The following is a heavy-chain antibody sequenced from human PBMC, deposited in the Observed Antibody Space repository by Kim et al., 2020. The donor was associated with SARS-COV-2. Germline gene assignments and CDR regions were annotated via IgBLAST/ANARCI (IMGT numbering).Heavy chain of an antibody. Sequence: SETLSLTCAVYGGSFSGYYWSWIRQPPGKGLEWIGEINHSGSTNYNPSLKSRVTISVDTSKNQFSLKLSSVTAADTAVYYCARGNDTAMVSFDYWGQGTL. CDR2: INHSGST. CDR1: GGSFSGYY. V-gene: IGHV4-34*01. CDR3: ARGNDTAMVSFDY. J-gene: IGHJ4*02. D-gene: IGHD5-18*01.